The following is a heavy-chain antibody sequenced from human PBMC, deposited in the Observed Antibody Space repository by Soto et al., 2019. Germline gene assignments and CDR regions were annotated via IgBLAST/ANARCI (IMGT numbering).Heavy chain of an antibody. J-gene: IGHJ6*02. Sequence: SETLSLTCTVSGGSISSGGYYWSWIRQHPGKGLEWIGYIYYSGSTYYNPSLKSRVTISVDTSKNQFSLKLSSVTAADTAVYYCARDRVELGRYYYYYCGMDVWGQGXTVTVPS. V-gene: IGHV4-31*03. CDR2: IYYSGST. CDR1: GGSISSGGYY. CDR3: ARDRVELGRYYYYYCGMDV. D-gene: IGHD1-26*01.